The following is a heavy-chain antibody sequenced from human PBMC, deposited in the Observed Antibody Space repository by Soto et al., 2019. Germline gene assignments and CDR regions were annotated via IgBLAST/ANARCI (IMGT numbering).Heavy chain of an antibody. D-gene: IGHD4-4*01. CDR3: AREPGTVTHNWFDP. J-gene: IGHJ5*02. CDR2: ISAYNGNT. CDR1: GYTFTSYG. Sequence: GASVKVSCKASGYTFTSYGISWVRQAPGQGLEWMGWISAYNGNTNYAQKLQGRVTMTTDTSTSTAYMELRSLRSDDTAVYYCAREPGTVTHNWFDPWGQGTLVTVSS. V-gene: IGHV1-18*01.